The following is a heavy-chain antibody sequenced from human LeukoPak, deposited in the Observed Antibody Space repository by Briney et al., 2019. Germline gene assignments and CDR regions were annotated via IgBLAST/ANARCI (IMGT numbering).Heavy chain of an antibody. V-gene: IGHV4-39*01. J-gene: IGHJ1*01. Sequence: PSETLSLTCSVSGDSVSRSDSYWDWIRQPPGKGLEWIGTIYYSGRTYYSPSLKGRVTMSVDPSNNQFSLNLRSVTAADTALYYCARRRYYDGSGYLEWGQSTLLSVSS. CDR1: GDSVSRSDSY. CDR2: IYYSGRT. D-gene: IGHD3-22*01. CDR3: ARRRYYDGSGYLE.